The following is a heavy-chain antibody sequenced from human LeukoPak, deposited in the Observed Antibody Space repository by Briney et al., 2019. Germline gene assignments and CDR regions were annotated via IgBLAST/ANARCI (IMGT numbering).Heavy chain of an antibody. CDR1: GGSISSGGYS. V-gene: IGHV4-30-2*01. D-gene: IGHD2-2*01. CDR2: IYHSGST. Sequence: PSETLSFTCAVSGGSISSGGYSWSWIRQPPGKGLEWIGYIYHSGSTYYNPSLKSRVTISVDRSRNQFSLKLSSVTAADTAVYYCARLQYSSTRVGYYGMDVWGQGTTVTVSS. J-gene: IGHJ6*02. CDR3: ARLQYSSTRVGYYGMDV.